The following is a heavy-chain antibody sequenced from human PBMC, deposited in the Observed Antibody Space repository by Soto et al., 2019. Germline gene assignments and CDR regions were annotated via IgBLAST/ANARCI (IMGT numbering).Heavy chain of an antibody. Sequence: SETLSLTCTVSGGSISTTNFYWGWLRQPPGKGLEWIATIYYSGSTYFNPSLKSRVTILVDTSNNHFSLNLSPVTAADTAVYYCAKSISTTAIPSWFDPWGQGTLVTVSS. CDR1: GGSISTTNFY. CDR3: AKSISTTAIPSWFDP. J-gene: IGHJ5*02. V-gene: IGHV4-39*01. D-gene: IGHD3-3*02. CDR2: IYYSGST.